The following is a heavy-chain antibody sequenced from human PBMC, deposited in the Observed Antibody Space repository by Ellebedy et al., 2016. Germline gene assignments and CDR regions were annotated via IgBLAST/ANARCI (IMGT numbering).Heavy chain of an antibody. CDR3: VHRTTITSVDY. Sequence: SGPTLVKPTQTLTLTCTFSGFSLSTNRVTVGWVRQPPGKALEWLTFIYGNDVNRYSPSLKSRLTIAKDTSKNQVVLTMTNMDPVDTATYYCVHRTTITSVDYWGQGTLVTVSS. CDR2: IYGNDVN. D-gene: IGHD4-11*01. J-gene: IGHJ4*02. CDR1: GFSLSTNRVT. V-gene: IGHV2-5*01.